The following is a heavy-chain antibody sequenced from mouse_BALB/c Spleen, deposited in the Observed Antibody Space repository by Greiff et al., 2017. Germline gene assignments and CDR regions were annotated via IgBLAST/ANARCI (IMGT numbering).Heavy chain of an antibody. CDR3: ARPLYYGNYGWFAY. J-gene: IGHJ3*01. CDR2: ISSGSSTI. V-gene: IGHV5-17*02. CDR1: GFTFSSFG. D-gene: IGHD2-1*01. Sequence: EVQGVESGGGLVQPGGSRKLSCAASGFTFSSFGMHWVRQAPEKGLEWVAYISSGSSTIYYADTVKGRFTISRDNPKNTLFLQMTSLRSEDTAMYYRARPLYYGNYGWFAYWGQGTLVTVSA.